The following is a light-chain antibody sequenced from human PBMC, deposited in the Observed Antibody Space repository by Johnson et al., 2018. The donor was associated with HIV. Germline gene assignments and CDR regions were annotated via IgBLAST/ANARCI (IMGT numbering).Light chain of an antibody. V-gene: IGLV1-51*02. CDR2: ENN. CDR3: GTWDTSLSAGV. Sequence: QSVLTQPPSVSAAPGQKVTISCSGSSSNIENNFVSWYQQLPGTAPKVLIYENNKRPSGIPDRFAGSKSGTSATLGITGLQTGDEADYYFGTWDTSLSAGVFGTGTKVTV. CDR1: SSNIENNF. J-gene: IGLJ1*01.